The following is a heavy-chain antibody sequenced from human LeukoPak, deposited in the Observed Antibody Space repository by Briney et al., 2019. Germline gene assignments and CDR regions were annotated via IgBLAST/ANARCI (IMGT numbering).Heavy chain of an antibody. J-gene: IGHJ2*01. D-gene: IGHD3-9*01. V-gene: IGHV4-61*02. CDR2: IYTSGST. CDR3: ARSPPTIFGHFDL. CDR1: GDSISTINYY. Sequence: SETLSLTCTVSGDSISTINYYWSWVRQPAGKGLEWIGRIYTSGSTNYDPSLKSRVTISVDTSKNQFSLKMSSVTAADTAVYYCARSPPTIFGHFDLWGRGTLVTVSS.